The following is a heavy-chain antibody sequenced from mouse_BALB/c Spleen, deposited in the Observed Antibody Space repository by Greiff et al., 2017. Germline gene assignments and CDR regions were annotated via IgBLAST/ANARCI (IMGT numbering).Heavy chain of an antibody. CDR3: ARGNYDGYYFDY. Sequence: VQLVESGAELVRPGTSVKISCKASGYTFTNYWLGWVKQRPGHGLEWIGDIYPGGGYTNYNEKFKGKATLTADTSSSTAYMQLSSLTSEDSAVYFCARGNYDGYYFDYWGQGTTLTVSS. J-gene: IGHJ2*01. D-gene: IGHD2-3*01. V-gene: IGHV1-63*02. CDR2: IYPGGGYT. CDR1: GYTFTNYW.